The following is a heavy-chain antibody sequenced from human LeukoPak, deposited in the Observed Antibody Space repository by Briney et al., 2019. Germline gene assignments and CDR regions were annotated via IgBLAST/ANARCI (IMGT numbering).Heavy chain of an antibody. CDR2: IRYDGSNK. CDR1: GFNFSNYG. J-gene: IGHJ3*02. CDR3: AKEYSSGWHDAFDI. V-gene: IGHV3-30*02. Sequence: GGSLRLSCVASGFNFSNYGIHWVRQAPGKGLEWVAFIRYDGSNKYYADSVRGRFTISRDNSKNTLYLQMNSLRAEDTAVYYCAKEYSSGWHDAFDIWGQGTMVTVSS. D-gene: IGHD6-19*01.